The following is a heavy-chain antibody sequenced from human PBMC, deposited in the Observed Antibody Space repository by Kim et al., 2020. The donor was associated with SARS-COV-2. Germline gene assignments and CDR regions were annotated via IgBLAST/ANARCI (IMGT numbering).Heavy chain of an antibody. D-gene: IGHD6-19*01. CDR1: GGFISSSSSY. CDR2: IYHSGTT. CDR3: ARRGGIAVSPVDY. Sequence: SETLSLTCTVSGGFISSSSSYWGWIRQPPGKGLEWIGSIYHSGTTYYKPSLRSRVTISVDTSINQFSLRLSSVTAADTAVYYWARRGGIAVSPVDYWGQGILVTVSS. V-gene: IGHV4-39*01. J-gene: IGHJ4*02.